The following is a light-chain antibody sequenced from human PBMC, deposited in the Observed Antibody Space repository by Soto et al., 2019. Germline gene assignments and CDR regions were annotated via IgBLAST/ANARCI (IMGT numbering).Light chain of an antibody. CDR2: KAS. J-gene: IGKJ1*01. CDR1: QSISNW. Sequence: DIQMTQSPSTLYASVGDRVTITCRASQSISNWLAWYQKKPGKAPKLLIYKASSLDGEVPPRFSGSGSGTEFTLTISSLQPDDFATYYCQQYDTYSTFGQGTKVEIK. CDR3: QQYDTYST. V-gene: IGKV1-5*03.